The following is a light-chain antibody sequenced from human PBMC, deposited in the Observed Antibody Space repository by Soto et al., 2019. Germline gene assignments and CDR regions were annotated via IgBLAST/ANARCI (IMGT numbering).Light chain of an antibody. CDR2: EVS. J-gene: IGLJ3*02. CDR3: SSYTRSSTWL. Sequence: QSVLTQPASVSGSPGQSITISCTGTSGDVGAYNYVSWYQQYPGKAPELIIYEVSYRPSGVSNRFSGSKSRNTASLTISGLQAEDEADYYCSSYTRSSTWLFGGGTKVTVL. CDR1: SGDVGAYNY. V-gene: IGLV2-14*03.